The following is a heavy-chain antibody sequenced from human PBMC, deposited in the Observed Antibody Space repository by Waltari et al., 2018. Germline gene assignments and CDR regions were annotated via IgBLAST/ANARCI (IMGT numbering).Heavy chain of an antibody. CDR2: INPNSGGT. CDR3: ARDWRVGARTVYYYMDV. CDR1: GYTFTGYY. J-gene: IGHJ6*03. Sequence: QVQLVQSGAEVKKPGASVKVSCKASGYTFTGYYMHWVRQAPGQGLEWMGWINPNSGGTNYAQKFQGRVTMTRDTSISTAYMELSRLRSDDTAVYYCARDWRVGARTVYYYMDVWGKGTTVTVSS. D-gene: IGHD1-26*01. V-gene: IGHV1-2*02.